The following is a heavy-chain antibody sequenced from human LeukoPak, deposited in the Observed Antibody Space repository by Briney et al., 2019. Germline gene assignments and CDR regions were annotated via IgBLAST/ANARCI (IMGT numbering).Heavy chain of an antibody. CDR2: IIPALNIP. V-gene: IGHV1-69*04. D-gene: IGHD5-12*01. CDR1: GGTFTTYA. J-gene: IGHJ4*02. CDR3: ARAYSGYDFFDY. Sequence: ASVKVSCKASGGTFTTYAISWVRQAPGQGLEWMGRIIPALNIPNYAQKFQGRVTITADESTTTAYMELSSLRSEDTAVYYCARAYSGYDFFDYWGQGILVTVSS.